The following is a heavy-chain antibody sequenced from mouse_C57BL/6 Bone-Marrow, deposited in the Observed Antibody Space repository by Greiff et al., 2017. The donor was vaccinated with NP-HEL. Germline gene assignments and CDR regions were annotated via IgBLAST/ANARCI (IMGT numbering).Heavy chain of an antibody. D-gene: IGHD1-1*01. V-gene: IGHV1-81*01. CDR2: IYPRSGNT. CDR1: GYTFTSYG. Sequence: QVQLQQSGAELARPGASVKLSCKASGYTFTSYGISWVKQRTGQGLEWIGEIYPRSGNTYYNEKFKGKATLTADKSSSTAYMGLRSLTSEDSAVYFCARVYYGSSPYYAMDYWGQGTSVTVSS. CDR3: ARVYYGSSPYYAMDY. J-gene: IGHJ4*01.